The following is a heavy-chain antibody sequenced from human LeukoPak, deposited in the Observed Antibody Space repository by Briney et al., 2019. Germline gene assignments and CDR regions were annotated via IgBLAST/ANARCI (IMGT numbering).Heavy chain of an antibody. CDR1: GGSISSTIFY. D-gene: IGHD3-10*01. Sequence: SETLSLTCTVSGGSISSTIFYWGWIRQPPGKGLEWIGSIYYSGSTYYNPSLKSRVPMSVDTSKNQFSLKLSSVTAADTAVYYCARRSGSGSYPLDYWGQGTLVIVSS. CDR2: IYYSGST. CDR3: ARRSGSGSYPLDY. J-gene: IGHJ4*02. V-gene: IGHV4-39*01.